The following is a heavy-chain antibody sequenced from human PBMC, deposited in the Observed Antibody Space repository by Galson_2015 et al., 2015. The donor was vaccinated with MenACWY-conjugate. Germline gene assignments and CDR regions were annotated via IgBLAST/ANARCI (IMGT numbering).Heavy chain of an antibody. D-gene: IGHD2-21*01. CDR1: GHTFMSSR. Sequence: SVKVSCKASGHTFMSSRFTWVRQAPGQGLEWMGWISTYNGHTKYAQNLQGRVTMTTETSTTTVYLELRGLRSDDTAVYYCARVAGGSASCGGGNCDCGKSQFDFWGQGTLVTVSS. V-gene: IGHV1-18*01. CDR2: ISTYNGHT. J-gene: IGHJ4*02. CDR3: ARVAGGSASCGGGNCDCGKSQFDF.